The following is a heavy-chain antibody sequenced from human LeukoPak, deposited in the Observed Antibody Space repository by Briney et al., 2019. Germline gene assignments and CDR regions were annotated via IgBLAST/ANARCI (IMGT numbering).Heavy chain of an antibody. J-gene: IGHJ4*02. V-gene: IGHV1-69*05. Sequence: ASVKVSCKASGGTFSSYAISWVRQAPGQGLEWMGRIIPIFGTANYAQKFQGRVTITTDESTSTAYMELSSLRSEDTAVYYCAFINDYDSSGYSSYWGQGTLVTVSS. CDR1: GGTFSSYA. CDR2: IIPIFGTA. D-gene: IGHD3-22*01. CDR3: AFINDYDSSGYSSY.